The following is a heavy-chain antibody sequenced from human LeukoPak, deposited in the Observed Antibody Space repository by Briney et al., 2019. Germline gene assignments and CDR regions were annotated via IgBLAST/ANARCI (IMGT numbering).Heavy chain of an antibody. V-gene: IGHV4-61*02. CDR2: IYTSGST. D-gene: IGHD2-15*01. J-gene: IGHJ5*02. CDR1: GGSISSGSYY. CDR3: ARGRYSYNWFDP. Sequence: SETLSLICTVSGGSISSGSYYWSWIRQPVGKGLEWIGRIYTSGSTNYNPSLKSRVTISVDTSKNQFSLKLSSVTAADTAVYYCARGRYSYNWFDPWGQGTLVTVSS.